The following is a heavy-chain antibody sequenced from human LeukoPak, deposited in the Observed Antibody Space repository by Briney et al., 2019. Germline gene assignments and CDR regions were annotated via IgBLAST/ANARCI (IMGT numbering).Heavy chain of an antibody. D-gene: IGHD6-19*01. Sequence: SETLSLTCTVSSVSITGYYWSWIRQPPGKGLEWIGYVYATGTTNYHPSLKTRATISIDTSKNQLSLTLTSVTAADTAVYYCARVGSGGAWFDFWGQGTLVSVSS. CDR3: ARVGSGGAWFDF. CDR1: SVSITGYY. CDR2: VYATGTT. J-gene: IGHJ4*02. V-gene: IGHV4-59*01.